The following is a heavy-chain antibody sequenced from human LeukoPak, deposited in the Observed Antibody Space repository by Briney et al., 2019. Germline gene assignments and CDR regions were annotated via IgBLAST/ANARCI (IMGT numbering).Heavy chain of an antibody. Sequence: ASVKVSRKASGYIFTSYGISWVRQAPGQGLEWMGWISAYNGNTNYAQKLQGRVTMTTDTSTSTAYMELRSLRSDDTAVYYCARDFGRYYDSSLAGDYWGQGTLVTVSS. CDR2: ISAYNGNT. CDR3: ARDFGRYYDSSLAGDY. V-gene: IGHV1-18*01. D-gene: IGHD3-22*01. CDR1: GYIFTSYG. J-gene: IGHJ4*02.